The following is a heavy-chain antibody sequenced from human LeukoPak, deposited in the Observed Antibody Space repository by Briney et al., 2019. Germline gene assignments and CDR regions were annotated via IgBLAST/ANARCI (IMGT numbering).Heavy chain of an antibody. Sequence: GGSLRLSCAASGFTFSSYAMSWVRQAPGKGLEWVSAISGSGGSTYYADSVKGRFTVSRDNSKNTLFLQMNSLRAEDTAVYYCAKDQQYSGYNYNYFDYWGQGTLVTVSS. CDR2: ISGSGGST. CDR3: AKDQQYSGYNYNYFDY. CDR1: GFTFSSYA. J-gene: IGHJ4*02. V-gene: IGHV3-23*01. D-gene: IGHD5-12*01.